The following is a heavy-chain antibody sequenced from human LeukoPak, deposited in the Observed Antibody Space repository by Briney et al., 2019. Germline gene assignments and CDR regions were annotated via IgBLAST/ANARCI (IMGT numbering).Heavy chain of an antibody. CDR1: SGSISSNNYY. CDR3: AREISHITIFGVVIKQNWFDP. CDR2: IYYSGST. V-gene: IGHV4-39*07. J-gene: IGHJ5*02. D-gene: IGHD3-3*01. Sequence: SETLSLTCSVSSGSISSNNYYWGWIRQPPGKGLEWIGYIYYSGSTDYNPSLKSRVTISVDTSKNQFSLKLSSVTAADTAVYYCAREISHITIFGVVIKQNWFDPWGQGTLVTVSS.